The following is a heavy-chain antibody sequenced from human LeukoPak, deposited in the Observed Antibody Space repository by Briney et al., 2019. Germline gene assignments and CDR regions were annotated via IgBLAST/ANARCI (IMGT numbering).Heavy chain of an antibody. J-gene: IGHJ3*02. D-gene: IGHD3-22*01. CDR2: IDYRGST. CDR3: ARDRDDTSGSYTFDI. CDR1: GGPISSYY. Sequence: MTSETLSLTCTVSGGPISSYYWSWIRQPPGKGLEWIGYIDYRGSTDYNPSLKSRVTISVDTSKNQFSLKLSSATAADTAVYFCARDRDDTSGSYTFDIWGQGTMVTVSS. V-gene: IGHV4-59*01.